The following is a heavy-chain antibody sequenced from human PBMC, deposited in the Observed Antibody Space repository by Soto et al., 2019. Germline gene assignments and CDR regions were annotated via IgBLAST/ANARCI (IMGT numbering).Heavy chain of an antibody. J-gene: IGHJ4*02. CDR1: GFTFHSYV. V-gene: IGHV3-23*01. CDR3: ARLTGSLRLGESSAYFDL. Sequence: EVQLLESGGGLVQPGGSLRLSCVASGFTFHSYVMNWVRQAPGKGLEWVASLTASGGATYYADSVEGRFVVSRDNSENTLHLQMNSLRAEDTALYYCARLTGSLRLGESSAYFDLWGQGTLVAVSS. D-gene: IGHD3-16*02. CDR2: LTASGGAT.